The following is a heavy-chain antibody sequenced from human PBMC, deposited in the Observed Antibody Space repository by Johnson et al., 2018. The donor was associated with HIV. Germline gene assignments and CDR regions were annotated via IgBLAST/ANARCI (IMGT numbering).Heavy chain of an antibody. CDR2: IYSGGDT. CDR1: GFTVSSNY. CDR3: ARRADAFDI. Sequence: MQLVESGGGLIQPGGSLRLSCAASGFTVSSNYMTWVRQAPGKGLEWVSIIYSGGDTFYADSVKGRFTISRDNSKNSLYLQMNSLRAGDTAVYYCARRADAFDIWGQGTMVTVSS. V-gene: IGHV3-53*01. J-gene: IGHJ3*02.